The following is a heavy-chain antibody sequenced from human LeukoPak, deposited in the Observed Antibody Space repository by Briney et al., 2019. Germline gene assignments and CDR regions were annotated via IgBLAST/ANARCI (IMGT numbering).Heavy chain of an antibody. CDR3: ARDDSGPDY. Sequence: GRSLRLSCAASGFTFSSYWMSWVRQAPGKGLEWVANMNQDGSEKYYVDSVKGRFTTSRDNAENSLYLQMNSLRAEDTAVYYCARDDSGPDYWGQGTLVTVSS. D-gene: IGHD6-19*01. CDR1: GFTFSSYW. J-gene: IGHJ4*02. V-gene: IGHV3-7*01. CDR2: MNQDGSEK.